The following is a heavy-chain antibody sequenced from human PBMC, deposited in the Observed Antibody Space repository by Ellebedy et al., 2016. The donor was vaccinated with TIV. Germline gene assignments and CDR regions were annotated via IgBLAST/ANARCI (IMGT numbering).Heavy chain of an antibody. CDR2: IYYSGST. CDR1: GASIRTSSYY. J-gene: IGHJ6*02. CDR3: VSGGGDFSSVRGLIPGSRSPTFTLNDKGVDV. Sequence: SETLSLXXTVSGASIRTSSYYCGWIRQTPGTGLEWIGHIYYSGSTYVNPSLTSRVTISENTSKNQFSLKMNSVTAADKAVYYCVSGGGDFSSVRGLIPGSRSPTFTLNDKGVDVWGQGTTVIVSS. D-gene: IGHD3-10*01. V-gene: IGHV4-39*07.